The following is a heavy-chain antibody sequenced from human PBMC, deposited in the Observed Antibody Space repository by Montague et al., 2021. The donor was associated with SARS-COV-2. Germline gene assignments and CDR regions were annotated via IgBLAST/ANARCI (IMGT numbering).Heavy chain of an antibody. CDR3: ASRYDSISYYAYYFEH. V-gene: IGHV3-21*01. Sequence: SLRLSCAASGFTFGDYSMNWVRQAPGKGLEWVSSISSSSSHIFYADPVKGRFTISRDNAKNSLFLQMDSLRADDTAVYYCASRYDSISYYAYYFEHWGQGTLVTVSS. D-gene: IGHD3-22*01. CDR2: ISSSSSHI. CDR1: GFTFGDYS. J-gene: IGHJ4*02.